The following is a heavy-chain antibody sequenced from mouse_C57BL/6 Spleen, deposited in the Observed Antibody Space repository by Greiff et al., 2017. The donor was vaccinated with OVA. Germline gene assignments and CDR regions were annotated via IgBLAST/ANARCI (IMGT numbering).Heavy chain of an antibody. J-gene: IGHJ1*03. Sequence: QVQLQQPGAELVMPGASVKLSCKASGYTFTSYWMHWVKQRPGQGLEWIGEIDPSDSYTNYNQKFKGKSTLTVDKSSSTAYMQLSSLTSEDSAVYYCARNRRYCDVWGTGTTVTVSS. CDR1: GYTFTSYW. CDR3: ARNRRYCDV. V-gene: IGHV1-69*01. CDR2: IDPSDSYT.